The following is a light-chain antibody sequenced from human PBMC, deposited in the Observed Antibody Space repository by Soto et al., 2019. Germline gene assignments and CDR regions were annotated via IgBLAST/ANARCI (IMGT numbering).Light chain of an antibody. CDR3: CSNTTSNTYV. Sequence: QSVLTQPASVSGSLGQSINISCSGTSSDVGAYNYVSWYQQYPVKAPKLMIYHVTDRPSGVSNRFSGSKSGNTDSLTISGLQAEYEADYYCCSNTTSNTYVFGTGTKVTVL. J-gene: IGLJ1*01. CDR2: HVT. CDR1: SSDVGAYNY. V-gene: IGLV2-14*01.